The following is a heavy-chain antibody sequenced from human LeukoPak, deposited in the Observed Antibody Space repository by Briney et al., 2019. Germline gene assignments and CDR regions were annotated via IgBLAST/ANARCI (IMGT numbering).Heavy chain of an antibody. CDR2: IYYSGST. Sequence: SETLSLTCTLSGRSISSGGYYWSWIRQHPGKGLEWIGYIYYSGSTYYNPSLKSRVTISVDTSKNQFSLKLSSVTAADTAVYYCAREPCSSTSCYYNWFDPWGQGTLVTVSS. V-gene: IGHV4-31*03. D-gene: IGHD2-2*01. J-gene: IGHJ5*02. CDR3: AREPCSSTSCYYNWFDP. CDR1: GRSISSGGYY.